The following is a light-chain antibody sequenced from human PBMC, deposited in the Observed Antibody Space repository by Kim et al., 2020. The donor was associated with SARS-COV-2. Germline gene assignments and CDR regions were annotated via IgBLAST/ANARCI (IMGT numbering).Light chain of an antibody. V-gene: IGLV4-69*01. CDR1: SGHSSFA. Sequence: SLKRTLPLSSGHSSFAIEWHQQQPAKGPRYLMTLNSDGSHSKGDGIPARFPGHSSGAERYLTIPSLQSEDEADYYCQTWGTVNWVLGGGTQLTVL. CDR2: LNSDGSH. J-gene: IGLJ3*02. CDR3: QTWGTVNWV.